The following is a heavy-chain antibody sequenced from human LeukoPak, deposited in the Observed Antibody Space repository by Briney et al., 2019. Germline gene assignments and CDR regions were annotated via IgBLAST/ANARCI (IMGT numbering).Heavy chain of an antibody. CDR2: VSDSGGST. Sequence: QAGGSLRLSCVASGFTFSSYAMSWVRQAPGKGLEWVSGVSDSGGSTYYADSVKGRFTISRDNSMNTLYLQMNSLRAEDTAIYYCAKLCPYSSRNLYYFDFWGQGTLVAVSS. CDR3: AKLCPYSSRNLYYFDF. D-gene: IGHD6-13*01. CDR1: GFTFSSYA. V-gene: IGHV3-23*01. J-gene: IGHJ4*02.